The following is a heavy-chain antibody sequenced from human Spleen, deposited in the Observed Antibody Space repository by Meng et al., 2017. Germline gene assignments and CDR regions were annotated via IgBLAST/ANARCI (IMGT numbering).Heavy chain of an antibody. D-gene: IGHD2-15*01. CDR3: ARENCSGGSCYSAYFFDY. CDR1: GGSITSYY. V-gene: IGHV4-59*12. Sequence: SETLSLTCTVSGGSITSYYWSWIRQPPGKGLEWIGYIYYSGTSRYNPSLKTRVTMSVDTSRNQFSLKLSSVTAADTALYYCARENCSGGSCYSAYFFDYWGQGTLVTVSS. CDR2: IYYSGTS. J-gene: IGHJ4*02.